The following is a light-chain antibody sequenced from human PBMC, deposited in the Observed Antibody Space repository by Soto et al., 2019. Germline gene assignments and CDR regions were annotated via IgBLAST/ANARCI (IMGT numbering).Light chain of an antibody. V-gene: IGLV2-14*01. Sequence: QSALTQPTSVSGSPGQSITISCTGTSSDFGGRDHVSWYQQHPGKAPKLMIYDVSNRPSGVSNRFSGSKSGNTASLTISGLKAEDEAEYYCCSYTNSTTGVFGTGTKLTVL. J-gene: IGLJ1*01. CDR2: DVS. CDR1: SSDFGGRDH. CDR3: CSYTNSTTGV.